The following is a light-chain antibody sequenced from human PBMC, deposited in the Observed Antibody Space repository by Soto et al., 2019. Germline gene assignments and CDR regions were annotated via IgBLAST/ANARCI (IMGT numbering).Light chain of an antibody. V-gene: IGKV1-5*01. CDR1: QGISSW. Sequence: DIQMTPSPSTLSASVGHRVTITFRASQGISSWLAGYQQKPGKAPKLLIYDASSLESGVPSRFSGSGSGTEFTLTISSLQPDDFATYYCQQYNSYSTFGQGTKVDI. J-gene: IGKJ1*01. CDR3: QQYNSYST. CDR2: DAS.